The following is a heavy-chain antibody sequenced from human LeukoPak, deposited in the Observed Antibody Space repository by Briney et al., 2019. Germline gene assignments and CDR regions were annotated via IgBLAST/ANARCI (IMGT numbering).Heavy chain of an antibody. D-gene: IGHD2-2*01. CDR3: AKNGQLLPYYYYMDV. CDR2: IRYDGSNK. CDR1: GFTFSSYG. V-gene: IGHV3-30*02. J-gene: IGHJ6*03. Sequence: GGSLRLSCAASGFTFSSYGMHWVRQAPGKGLEWVAFIRYDGSNKYYAASVKGRFIISRDNSKDTLYLQINSLRAEDTAVYYCAKNGQLLPYYYYMDVWGKGTTVTVSS.